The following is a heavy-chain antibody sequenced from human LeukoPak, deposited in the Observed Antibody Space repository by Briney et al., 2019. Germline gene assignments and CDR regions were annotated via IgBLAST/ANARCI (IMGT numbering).Heavy chain of an antibody. D-gene: IGHD6-6*01. CDR1: GGTFSSYA. Sequence: SVKVSCKASGGTFSSYAISWVRQAPGQGLEWMGRIIPILGIANYAQKFQGRVTITADKSTSTAYMELSSLRSEDTAVYYCAKDRSTIAARPFPPFCYWGQGTLVTVSS. CDR3: AKDRSTIAARPFPPFCY. J-gene: IGHJ4*02. V-gene: IGHV1-69*04. CDR2: IIPILGIA.